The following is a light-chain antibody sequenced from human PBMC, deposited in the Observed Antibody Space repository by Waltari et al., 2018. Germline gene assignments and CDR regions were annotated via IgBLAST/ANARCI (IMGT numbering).Light chain of an antibody. V-gene: IGLV1-47*01. CDR3: AAWDDSLSGPWV. J-gene: IGLJ3*02. Sequence: QSVLTQPPSASGTPGQRVTISCSGSRSNIGSYYVFWYQELPGTGPKRLIYRNDQRPSGVPDRFSGAKSGTSASLAISGLRSEDEADYYCAAWDDSLSGPWVFGGGTKLTVL. CDR1: RSNIGSYY. CDR2: RND.